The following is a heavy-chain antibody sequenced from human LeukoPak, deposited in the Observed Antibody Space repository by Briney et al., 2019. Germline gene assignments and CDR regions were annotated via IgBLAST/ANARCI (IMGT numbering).Heavy chain of an antibody. CDR1: GYTFTSYD. CDR3: ARDRGTAYDAAGVY. J-gene: IGHJ4*02. CDR2: MRPNSGST. V-gene: IGHV1-8*01. Sequence: ASVKDSCRASGYTFTSYDIFWVRQATGQGLEWMGWMRPNSGSTGSAQKFQGRITMTRDTSISTAYMELSSLRSDDTAVYFCARDRGTAYDAAGVYWGQGTLVTVSS. D-gene: IGHD5-12*01.